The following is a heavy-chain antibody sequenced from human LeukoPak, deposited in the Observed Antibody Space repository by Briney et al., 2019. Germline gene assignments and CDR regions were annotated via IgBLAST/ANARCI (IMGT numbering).Heavy chain of an antibody. CDR2: VVGNGNA. J-gene: IGHJ4*02. V-gene: IGHV3-23*01. CDR1: GFTLTTYA. D-gene: IGHD6-19*01. Sequence: GGSLRLSCAASGFTLTTYAMNWVRQAPGKGLEWVSPVVGNGNAYYADSVKGRFTISRDTSKNMLYLQMNSLRVEDTAIYYCAKDRAPDTGWNFDYWGQGTLVSVSS. CDR3: AKDRAPDTGWNFDY.